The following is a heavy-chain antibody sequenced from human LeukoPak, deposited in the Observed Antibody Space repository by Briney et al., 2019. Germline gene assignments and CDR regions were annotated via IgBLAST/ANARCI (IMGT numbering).Heavy chain of an antibody. J-gene: IGHJ4*02. D-gene: IGHD2-2*01. V-gene: IGHV1-18*01. CDR2: ISAYNGNT. Sequence: GASVKVSCKASGYTFTSYGISWVRQAPGQGLEWMGWISAYNGNTNYAQKLQGRVTTTTDTSISTAYMELRSLRSDDTAVYYCARDCSSTSCYVRKGDYWGQGTLVTVSS. CDR3: ARDCSSTSCYVRKGDY. CDR1: GYTFTSYG.